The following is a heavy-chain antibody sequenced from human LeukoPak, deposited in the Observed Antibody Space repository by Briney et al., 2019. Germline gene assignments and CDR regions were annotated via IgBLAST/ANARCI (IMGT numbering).Heavy chain of an antibody. V-gene: IGHV1-18*01. D-gene: IGHD1-26*01. J-gene: IGHJ4*02. Sequence: ASVKVSCKASGYTFTSYGISWVRQAPGQGLEWMGWISAYNGNTNYAQKLQGRVTMTTDTSTSTAYMELRSLRSDDTAVYYCASSHMWGSIPFFDYWGQGTLVTVSS. CDR2: ISAYNGNT. CDR1: GYTFTSYG. CDR3: ASSHMWGSIPFFDY.